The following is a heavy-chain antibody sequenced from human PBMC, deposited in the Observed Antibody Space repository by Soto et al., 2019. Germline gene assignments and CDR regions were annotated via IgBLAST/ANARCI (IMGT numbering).Heavy chain of an antibody. CDR1: VGTFSSYA. J-gene: IGHJ4*02. CDR3: ARASSSWNSYYFDY. D-gene: IGHD6-13*01. Sequence: QVQLVQSGAEVKKPGSSVKVSCKASVGTFSSYAISWVRQAPGQGLEWMGGIIPIFGTANYAQKFQSRVTITSDESTSTAYMELSSLRSDDTAVYYCARASSSWNSYYFDYWGQGTLVTVSS. CDR2: IIPIFGTA. V-gene: IGHV1-69*05.